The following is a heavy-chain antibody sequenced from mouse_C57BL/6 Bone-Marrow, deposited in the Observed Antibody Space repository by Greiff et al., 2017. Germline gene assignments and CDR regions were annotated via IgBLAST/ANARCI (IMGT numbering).Heavy chain of an antibody. J-gene: IGHJ3*01. CDR2: IDPTDSGT. CDR1: GYTFTSYW. Sequence: VQLQQPGAELVRPGSSVKLSCKASGYTFTSYWMPWVKQRPIQGLEWIGNIDPTDSGTHYNQKFKNKATLTVDKSSSTAYMQLSSLTSEDYAVYYCARGGDDVRGFAYWGQGTLVTVSA. D-gene: IGHD2-3*01. V-gene: IGHV1-52*01. CDR3: ARGGDDVRGFAY.